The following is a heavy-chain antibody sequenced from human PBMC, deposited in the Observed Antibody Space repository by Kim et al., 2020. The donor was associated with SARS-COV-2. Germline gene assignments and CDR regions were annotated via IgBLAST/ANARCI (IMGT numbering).Heavy chain of an antibody. J-gene: IGHJ4*02. Sequence: GGTTDYAAPVKGRFTISRDDSKNTLYLQMNSLKTEDTAVYYCTTEASLYWGQGTLVTVSS. CDR3: TTEASLY. V-gene: IGHV3-15*01. CDR2: GGTT.